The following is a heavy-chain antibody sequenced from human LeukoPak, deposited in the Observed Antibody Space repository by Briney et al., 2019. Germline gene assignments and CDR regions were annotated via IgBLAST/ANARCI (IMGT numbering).Heavy chain of an antibody. V-gene: IGHV3-23*01. J-gene: IGHJ4*02. CDR3: ARGIIASFARTVYFDY. D-gene: IGHD2-2*01. CDR1: GFTFSSSA. CDR2: ISGSDGST. Sequence: PGGSLRLSCAASGFTFSSSAMSWVRLAPGKGLEWVSGISGSDGSTYYADSVKGRFTISRDNSKNTLFLQMNSLRAEDTAVYYCARGIIASFARTVYFDYWGQGTLVTVSS.